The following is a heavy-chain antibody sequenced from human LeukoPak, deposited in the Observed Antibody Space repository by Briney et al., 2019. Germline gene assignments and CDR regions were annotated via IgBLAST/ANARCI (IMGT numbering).Heavy chain of an antibody. CDR3: ARDPPYCSSTSCYGRNKFDY. Sequence: GASVKVSCKASGYTFTSYYMHWVRQAPGQGLEWMGIINPSGGSTSYAQKFQGRVTMTRDTSTSTVYMELSCLRSEDTAVYYCARDPPYCSSTSCYGRNKFDYWGQGTLVTVSS. V-gene: IGHV1-46*01. CDR1: GYTFTSYY. D-gene: IGHD2-2*01. J-gene: IGHJ4*02. CDR2: INPSGGST.